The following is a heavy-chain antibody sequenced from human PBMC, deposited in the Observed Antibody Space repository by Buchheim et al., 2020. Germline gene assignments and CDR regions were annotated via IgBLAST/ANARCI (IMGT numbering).Heavy chain of an antibody. Sequence: EVQLLESGGALVQPGGSLRLSCAASGLTISSYAMSWVRQAPGKGLDWVSSICVSGGSTYSADSVKGRFTISRDSSKNTLYLQMNSLRAEDTAVYYCAKGGPYYGGIAGSCDYWGQGTL. CDR3: AKGGPYYGGIAGSCDY. CDR1: GLTISSYA. CDR2: ICVSGGST. V-gene: IGHV3-23*01. D-gene: IGHD4-23*01. J-gene: IGHJ4*02.